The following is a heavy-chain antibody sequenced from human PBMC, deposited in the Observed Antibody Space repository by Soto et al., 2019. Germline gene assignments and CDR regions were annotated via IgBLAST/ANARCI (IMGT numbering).Heavy chain of an antibody. D-gene: IGHD3-3*01. V-gene: IGHV4-39*01. CDR3: ASKVEWLLPNY. Sequence: AETVSLTCTVSGGSISSSSYYWGWIRQPPGKGLEWIGSIYYSGSTYYNPSLKSRVTISVDTSKNQFSLKLSSVTAADTAVYYCASKVEWLLPNYWGQGTLVTVSS. CDR2: IYYSGST. CDR1: GGSISSSSYY. J-gene: IGHJ4*02.